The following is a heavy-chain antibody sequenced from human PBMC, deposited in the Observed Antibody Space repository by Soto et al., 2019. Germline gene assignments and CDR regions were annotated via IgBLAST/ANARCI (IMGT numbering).Heavy chain of an antibody. CDR1: GFTFDDYA. CDR3: AREDFGMAYYFDY. D-gene: IGHD2-15*01. Sequence: PGGSLRLSCAASGFTFDDYAMHWVRQAPGKGLEWVSGISWNSGSIGYADSVKGRFTISRDNAKNSLYLQMNSLRAEDTALYYCAREDFGMAYYFDYWGQGT. CDR2: ISWNSGSI. J-gene: IGHJ4*02. V-gene: IGHV3-9*01.